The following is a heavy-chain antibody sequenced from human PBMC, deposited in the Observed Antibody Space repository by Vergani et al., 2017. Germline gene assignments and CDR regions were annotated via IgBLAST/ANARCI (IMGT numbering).Heavy chain of an antibody. CDR2: IYHTGSA. J-gene: IGHJ4*02. Sequence: QVQLQESGPGLVKPSETLSLTCAVSAYSISSTYYWGWIRQPPGKGLEWIGNIYHTGSAYYNPSLKSRVTISVDTSKNQFSLKLSSVTAADTAVYYCARGSRAAGYSGPDSWGQGTRVTVSS. CDR3: ARGSRAAGYSGPDS. D-gene: IGHD6-13*01. V-gene: IGHV4-38-2*01. CDR1: AYSISSTYY.